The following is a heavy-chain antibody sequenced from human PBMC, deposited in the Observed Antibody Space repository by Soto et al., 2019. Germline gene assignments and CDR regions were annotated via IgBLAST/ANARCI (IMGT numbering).Heavy chain of an antibody. D-gene: IGHD3-10*01. Sequence: EEQLVESGGGLVQPGGSLRLSCAASGFIFRNYDLNWVRQAPGKGLEWLSYISRVGDIITYADSVKGRFTISRDNAENSLSLQMDSLRVEDTAVYYCARDQGVRDFPSHYGLDVWGQGTTVTVAS. CDR2: ISRVGDII. J-gene: IGHJ6*02. CDR1: GFIFRNYD. V-gene: IGHV3-48*03. CDR3: ARDQGVRDFPSHYGLDV.